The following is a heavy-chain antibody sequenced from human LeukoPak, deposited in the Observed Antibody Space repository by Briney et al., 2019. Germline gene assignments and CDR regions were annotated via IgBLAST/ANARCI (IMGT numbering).Heavy chain of an antibody. CDR2: IYYSGST. CDR3: ARRRSYFGY. Sequence: SETLSLTCTVSGGSISSSSYYWGWIRQPPGKGLEWIGSIYYSGSTYYNPSLKSRVTISVDTSKNQFSLKLSSVTAADTAVYYCARRRSYFGYWGQGTLVTVSS. J-gene: IGHJ4*02. D-gene: IGHD3-10*01. CDR1: GGSISSSSYY. V-gene: IGHV4-39*01.